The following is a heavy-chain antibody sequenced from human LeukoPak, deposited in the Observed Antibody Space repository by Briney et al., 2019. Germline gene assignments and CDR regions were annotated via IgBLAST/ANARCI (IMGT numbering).Heavy chain of an antibody. J-gene: IGHJ6*02. V-gene: IGHV3-30*01. CDR1: GFTFSSYA. CDR2: ISYDGSNK. D-gene: IGHD4-17*01. CDR3: ARHIQTTVTTGYDCHPMDV. Sequence: GGSLRLSCAASGFTFSSYAMHWVRQAPGKGLEWVAVISYDGSNKYYADSVKGRFTISRDNSKNTLYLQMNSLRAEDTAVYYCARHIQTTVTTGYDCHPMDVWGLGTTVTVSS.